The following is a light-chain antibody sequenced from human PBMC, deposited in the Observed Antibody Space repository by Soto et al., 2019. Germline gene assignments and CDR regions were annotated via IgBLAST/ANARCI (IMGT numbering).Light chain of an antibody. CDR2: EAT. V-gene: IGLV2-23*02. CDR3: CSYARSSIVV. CDR1: SSDVGGFNL. Sequence: ALTQPASVSGSPGQSITISCTGTSSDVGGFNLVSWYQQHPGKDPKLIIHEATKRPSGVSNRFSGSKSGNTASMTISGLQAEDEADYFCCSYARSSIVVFGGGTKLTVL. J-gene: IGLJ2*01.